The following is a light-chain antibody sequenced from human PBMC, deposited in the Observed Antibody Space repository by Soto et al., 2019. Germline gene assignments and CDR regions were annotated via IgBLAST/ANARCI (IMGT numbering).Light chain of an antibody. CDR1: SSDVGGYNY. CDR3: DSYTSSRAYV. Sequence: ALTQPASVSGSPGQSITISCTGTSSDVGGYNYVSWYQQQSGKAPKLIIHEVSNRPSGVSNRFSGSKSGNTASLTISGLQAEDEADYYCDSYTSSRAYVFGMGTKLTVL. CDR2: EVS. J-gene: IGLJ1*01. V-gene: IGLV2-14*01.